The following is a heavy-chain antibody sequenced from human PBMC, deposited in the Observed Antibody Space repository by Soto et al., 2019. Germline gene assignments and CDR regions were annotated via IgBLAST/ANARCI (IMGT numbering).Heavy chain of an antibody. CDR3: ARDPGYNYGDDCSYNGMDV. Sequence: PSETLSLTCTVSGDSISSNYWNWIRQPPGKGLEWIGYISYRGGTNYKPSLKSRLTISVDTSKNQFSLKLSSVTAADTAVYYCARDPGYNYGDDCSYNGMDVWGQGTTVTVSS. J-gene: IGHJ6*02. CDR2: ISYRGGT. D-gene: IGHD5-18*01. V-gene: IGHV4-59*01. CDR1: GDSISSNY.